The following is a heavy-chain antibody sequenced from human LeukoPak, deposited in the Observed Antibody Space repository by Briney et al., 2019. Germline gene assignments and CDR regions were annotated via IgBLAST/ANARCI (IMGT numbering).Heavy chain of an antibody. CDR1: GFTFSSYG. Sequence: GGSLRLSCAASGFTFSSYGMHWVRQAPGKGLEWVAVISYDGSNKYYADSVKGRFTISRDNSKNTLYLQMNSLRAEDTAVYYCAKDGKNDFWSGYKNYYYYGMDVWGQGTTVTVSS. CDR2: ISYDGSNK. D-gene: IGHD3-3*01. CDR3: AKDGKNDFWSGYKNYYYYGMDV. J-gene: IGHJ6*02. V-gene: IGHV3-30*18.